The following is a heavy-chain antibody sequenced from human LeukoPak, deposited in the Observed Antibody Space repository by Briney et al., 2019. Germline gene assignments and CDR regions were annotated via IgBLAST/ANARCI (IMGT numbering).Heavy chain of an antibody. CDR3: ESTGGP. CDR2: IKEDGSKK. V-gene: IGHV3-7*01. Sequence: GGSLRLSCAASGFTLGGYWMRWVRQAPGKGLEWVATIKEDGSKKSYMDSVEGRFTISIDNAKNSVNLQMSSLRADDTAVYHCESTGGPWGQGTPVTVSS. D-gene: IGHD1-14*01. CDR1: GFTLGGYW. J-gene: IGHJ5*02.